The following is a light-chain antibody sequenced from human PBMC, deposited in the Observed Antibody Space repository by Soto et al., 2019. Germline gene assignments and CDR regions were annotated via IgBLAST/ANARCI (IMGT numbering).Light chain of an antibody. J-gene: IGKJ4*01. CDR2: GAS. Sequence: AIQMTQSPSSLSASVGDRVTITCRASQGIREDLGWYQQKPGKAPKLLIFGASTLQSGVPSRFSGSGYGTDFTLTISSLQPEDFATYYCLQDDTYPLTFGGGTKVEMK. CDR1: QGIRED. V-gene: IGKV1-6*01. CDR3: LQDDTYPLT.